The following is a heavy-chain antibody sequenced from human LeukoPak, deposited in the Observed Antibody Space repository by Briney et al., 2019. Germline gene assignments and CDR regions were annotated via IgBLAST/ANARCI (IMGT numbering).Heavy chain of an antibody. J-gene: IGHJ6*02. D-gene: IGHD3-9*01. V-gene: IGHV3-53*01. CDR3: ARDVDYYDILTGYYRHFGMDV. Sequence: GGSLRLSCAASGVTVSSKDMSWVRQAPGKGLEWVSIIYSGGSTYYADSVKGRFTISRDNSKNTLYLQMNSLRAGDTAVYYCARDVDYYDILTGYYRHFGMDVWGQGTTVTVSS. CDR2: IYSGGST. CDR1: GVTVSSKD.